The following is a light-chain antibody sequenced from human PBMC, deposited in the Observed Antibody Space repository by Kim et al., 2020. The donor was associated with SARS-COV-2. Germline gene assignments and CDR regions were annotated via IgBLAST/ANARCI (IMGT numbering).Light chain of an antibody. CDR3: AAWDDSLSSPV. CDR2: AYD. V-gene: IGLV1-44*01. Sequence: QSVLTQPPSVSATPWQRVTISCSGSSSNIGKNTVNWFQQLPGTAPKLLISAYDQRASGIPDRFSGSKSGTSASLAISGLQSEDEADYYCAAWDDSLSSPVFGGGTQLTVL. CDR1: SSNIGKNT. J-gene: IGLJ3*02.